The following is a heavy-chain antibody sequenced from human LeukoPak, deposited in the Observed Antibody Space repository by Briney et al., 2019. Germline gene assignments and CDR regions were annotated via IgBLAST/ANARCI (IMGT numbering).Heavy chain of an antibody. CDR1: GFTFSSYG. CDR3: ARDPLPAESITVTPDY. CDR2: IWYDGSNK. Sequence: PPGGSLRLSCAASGFTFSSYGMHWVRQAPGKGLEWVAVIWYDGSNKYYADSVKGRFTISRDNSKNTLYLQMNSLRAEDTAVYYCARDPLPAESITVTPDYWGQGTLVTVSS. D-gene: IGHD4-17*01. J-gene: IGHJ4*02. V-gene: IGHV3-33*01.